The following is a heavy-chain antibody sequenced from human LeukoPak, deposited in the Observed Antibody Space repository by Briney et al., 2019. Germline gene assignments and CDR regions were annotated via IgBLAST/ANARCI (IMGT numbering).Heavy chain of an antibody. CDR1: GFTFRKYV. Sequence: PGGSLRLSCAASGFTFRKYVMTWVRQAPGKGLEWVSAISGSGGSTYYADSVKGRFTISRDNSKNTLYLQMNSLRAEDTAVYYCAKALPRYCSGGSCSYYFDYWGQGTLVTVSS. J-gene: IGHJ4*02. CDR2: ISGSGGST. V-gene: IGHV3-23*01. CDR3: AKALPRYCSGGSCSYYFDY. D-gene: IGHD2-15*01.